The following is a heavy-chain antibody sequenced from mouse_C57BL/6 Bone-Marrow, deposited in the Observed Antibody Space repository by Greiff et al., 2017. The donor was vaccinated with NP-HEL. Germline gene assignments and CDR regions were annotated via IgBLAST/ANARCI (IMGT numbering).Heavy chain of an antibody. CDR2: IYPGSGST. J-gene: IGHJ3*01. D-gene: IGHD1-1*01. V-gene: IGHV1-55*01. CDR3: ARRGGSSYAWFAY. CDR1: GYTFTSYW. Sequence: QVQLQQPGAELVKPGASVKMSCKASGYTFTSYWITWVKQRPGQGLAWIGDIYPGSGSTNYNEKFKSKATLTVDTSSSTAYMQLSSLISEDSAVYYCARRGGSSYAWFAYWGQGTLVTVSA.